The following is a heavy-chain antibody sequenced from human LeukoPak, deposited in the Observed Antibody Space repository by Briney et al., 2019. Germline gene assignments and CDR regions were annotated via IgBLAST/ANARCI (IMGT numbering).Heavy chain of an antibody. CDR2: INPNSGGT. CDR3: ASHLLGGDGDC. V-gene: IGHV1-2*02. D-gene: IGHD3-16*01. Sequence: GESLKISCKASGYTFTGYFLHWVRQAPGQGLEWMGWINPNSGGTNCAQKFQGRVTMTRDTSISTAYMELSRLTSDDTAVYYCASHLLGGDGDCWGQGTLVTVSS. CDR1: GYTFTGYF. J-gene: IGHJ4*02.